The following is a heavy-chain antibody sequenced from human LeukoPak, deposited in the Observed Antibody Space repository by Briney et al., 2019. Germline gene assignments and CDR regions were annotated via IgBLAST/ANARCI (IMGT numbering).Heavy chain of an antibody. CDR3: ARHEIIAVAGPVEADAFDI. V-gene: IGHV4-39*01. CDR1: GGSISSSSYY. Sequence: PSETMSLTCTVSGGSISSSSYYWGWIRQPPGKGLECIGSIYYSGSTYYNPSLKSRVTISVDTSKNQFSLKLSSVTAADTAVYYCARHEIIAVAGPVEADAFDIWGQGTMVTVSS. D-gene: IGHD6-19*01. J-gene: IGHJ3*02. CDR2: IYYSGST.